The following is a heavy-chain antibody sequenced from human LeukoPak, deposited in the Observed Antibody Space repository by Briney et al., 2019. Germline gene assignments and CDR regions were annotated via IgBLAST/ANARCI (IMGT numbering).Heavy chain of an antibody. J-gene: IGHJ5*02. CDR3: AATFGVVSNWFYP. D-gene: IGHD3-3*01. Sequence: GGSLRLSCTASGFTFYDYAMHWVRQAPGKGLEWVSGISWNSGSIRYADSVKGRFTLYRDNAKNSLYLQMNSLRAEDTALYYCAATFGVVSNWFYPWGQGTLVTVSS. CDR2: ISWNSGSI. V-gene: IGHV3-9*01. CDR1: GFTFYDYA.